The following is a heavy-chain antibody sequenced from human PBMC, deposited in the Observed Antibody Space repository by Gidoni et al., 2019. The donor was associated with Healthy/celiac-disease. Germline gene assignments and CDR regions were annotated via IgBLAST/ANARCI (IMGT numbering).Heavy chain of an antibody. Sequence: QVQLVQSGAEVKKPGSSVKVSCKASGGTFRSYAISWVRQAPGQGLEWMGRIIPILGIANYAQKFQGRVTITADKSTSTAYLELSSLRSEDTAVYYCASVRRGYSYGSNWFDPWGQGTLVTVSS. CDR1: GGTFRSYA. CDR3: ASVRRGYSYGSNWFDP. J-gene: IGHJ5*02. D-gene: IGHD5-18*01. CDR2: IIPILGIA. V-gene: IGHV1-69*04.